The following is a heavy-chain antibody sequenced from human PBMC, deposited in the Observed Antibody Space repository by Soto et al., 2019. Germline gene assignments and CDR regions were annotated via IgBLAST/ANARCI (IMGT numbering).Heavy chain of an antibody. D-gene: IGHD1-7*01. CDR3: ARSVSFRYQLLKRGMDV. CDR1: GGTFSSYA. J-gene: IGHJ6*02. Sequence: QVQLVPSGAEVKKPGSSVKVSCKASGGTFSSYAISWVRQSPGQGLEWMGGIIPIFGTANYAQKFQGRVTITADESTSTAYMELSSLRSEDTAVYYCARSVSFRYQLLKRGMDVWGQGTTVTVSS. V-gene: IGHV1-69*01. CDR2: IIPIFGTA.